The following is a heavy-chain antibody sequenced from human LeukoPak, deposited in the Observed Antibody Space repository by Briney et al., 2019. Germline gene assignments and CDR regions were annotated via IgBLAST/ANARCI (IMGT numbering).Heavy chain of an antibody. Sequence: GASVKVSCKASGGTFSNYAISWVRQAPGQGLEWMGRIIPILGIANYAQKFQGRVTITADKSTSTAYMELSSLRSEDTAVYYCASRGGYYDSSGYELDYWGQGTLVTVSS. J-gene: IGHJ4*02. CDR3: ASRGGYYDSSGYELDY. D-gene: IGHD3-22*01. CDR1: GGTFSNYA. V-gene: IGHV1-69*04. CDR2: IIPILGIA.